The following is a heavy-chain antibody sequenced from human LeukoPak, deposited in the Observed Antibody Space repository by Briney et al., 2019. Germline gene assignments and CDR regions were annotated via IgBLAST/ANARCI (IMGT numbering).Heavy chain of an antibody. CDR2: IYHSGST. CDR1: GYSISSGYY. CDR3: ARQRGEGYSNYNKRDDAFDI. Sequence: PSETLSLTCAVSGYSISSGYYWGWIRQPPGKGLEWIGSIYHSGSTYYNPSLKSRVTISVDTSKNQFSLKLSSVTAADTAVYYCARQRGEGYSNYNKRDDAFDIWGQGTMVTVSS. J-gene: IGHJ3*02. V-gene: IGHV4-38-2*01. D-gene: IGHD4-11*01.